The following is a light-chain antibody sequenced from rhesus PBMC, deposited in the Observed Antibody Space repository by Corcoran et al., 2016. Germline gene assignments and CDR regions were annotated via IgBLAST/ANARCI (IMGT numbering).Light chain of an antibody. CDR2: EVS. CDR3: SSHAGSYTYYV. Sequence: QAALTQPPTVSGSPGQSVTISCTGTNSDIGGYNYVSWYRQHPGTAPKVIISEVSKRASGVSDRLSGSKSGNTASLTISGLQAEDEADYFCSSHAGSYTYYVFGSGTRLTVL. CDR1: NSDIGGYNY. J-gene: IGLJ1*01. V-gene: IGLV2-32*02.